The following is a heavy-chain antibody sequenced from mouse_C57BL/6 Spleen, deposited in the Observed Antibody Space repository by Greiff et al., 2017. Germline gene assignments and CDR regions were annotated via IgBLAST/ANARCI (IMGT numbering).Heavy chain of an antibody. CDR3: APQYYDYDDQAWFAY. D-gene: IGHD2-4*01. Sequence: VQLQQSGAELMKPGASVKLSCKATGYTFTGYWIEWVKQRPGHGLEWNGEIVPGSGSTNYNEKFKGKATFTADTSSNTAYMQLSSLTTEDSAIYDCAPQYYDYDDQAWFAYWGQGTLVTVSA. J-gene: IGHJ3*01. CDR2: IVPGSGST. CDR1: GYTFTGYW. V-gene: IGHV1-9*01.